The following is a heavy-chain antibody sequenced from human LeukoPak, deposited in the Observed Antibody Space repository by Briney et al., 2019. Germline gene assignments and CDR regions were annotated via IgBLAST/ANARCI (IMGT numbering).Heavy chain of an antibody. D-gene: IGHD3-22*01. J-gene: IGHJ4*02. V-gene: IGHV1-2*02. CDR3: ARPARTSGSGYPFDY. CDR1: GYTFTGYY. CDR2: INPNSGGT. Sequence: GASVKVSCKASGYTFTGYYMHWVRQAPGQGLEWMGWINPNSGGTNYAQKFQGRVTMTRDTSISKAYMELSRLKSDDTAVYYCARPARTSGSGYPFDYWGQGTLVTVSS.